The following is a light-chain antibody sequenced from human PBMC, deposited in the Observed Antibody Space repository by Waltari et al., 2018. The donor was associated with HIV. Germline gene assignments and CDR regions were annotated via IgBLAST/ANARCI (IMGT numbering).Light chain of an antibody. Sequence: DIQITQSTSSLSPSVLNRVTITGRATQTISSYLNWYQQRPEKAPNLLIFTASTLQSGVQSRVSGSGSGTDFTLTISRLQPEDIATDYCQQTYITPWTFGQGTKVEV. V-gene: IGKV1-39*01. CDR2: TAS. J-gene: IGKJ1*01. CDR1: QTISSY. CDR3: QQTYITPWT.